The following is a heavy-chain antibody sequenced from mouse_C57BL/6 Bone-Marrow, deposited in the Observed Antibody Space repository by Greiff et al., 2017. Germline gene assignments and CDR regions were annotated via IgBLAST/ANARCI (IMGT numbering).Heavy chain of an antibody. CDR2: ISYSGST. V-gene: IGHV3-1*01. Sequence: EVMLVESGPGMVKPSQSLSLTCTVTGYSITSGYDWHWIRHFPGNKLEWMGYISYSGSTNYNPSLKSRISITHDTSKNHFFLKLNSVTTEDTATYYCARDRHYGSSYWYFDVWGTGTTVTVSS. CDR3: ARDRHYGSSYWYFDV. J-gene: IGHJ1*03. D-gene: IGHD1-1*01. CDR1: GYSITSGYD.